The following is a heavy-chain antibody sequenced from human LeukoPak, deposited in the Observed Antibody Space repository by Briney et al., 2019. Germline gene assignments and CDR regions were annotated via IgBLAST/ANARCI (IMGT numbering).Heavy chain of an antibody. J-gene: IGHJ3*01. CDR3: AKDPNGDYVGAFDF. D-gene: IGHD4-23*01. Sequence: PGGSLRLSCAASGFTFSIYAMHWVRQAPGKGLEWVSTITSTTSSTIYADSVKGRFTISRDNSKRTLYLQMNSLRAEDTALYYCAKDPNGDYVGAFDFWGQGTLVTVSS. CDR1: GFTFSIYA. V-gene: IGHV3-23*01. CDR2: ITSTTSST.